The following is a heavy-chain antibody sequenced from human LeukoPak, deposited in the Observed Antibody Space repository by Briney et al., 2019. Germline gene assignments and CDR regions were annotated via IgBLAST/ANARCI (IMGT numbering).Heavy chain of an antibody. CDR1: GGSISSSSYY. CDR3: ARFDYGDYGEDY. V-gene: IGHV4-39*01. J-gene: IGHJ4*02. CDR2: IYYSGST. D-gene: IGHD4-17*01. Sequence: SETLSLTCSVSGGSISSSSYYWGWIRQPPGKGLEWIGSIYYSGSTYYNPSLKSRVTISVDTSKNQFSLKLSSVTPADTAVYYCARFDYGDYGEDYWGQGTLVTVSS.